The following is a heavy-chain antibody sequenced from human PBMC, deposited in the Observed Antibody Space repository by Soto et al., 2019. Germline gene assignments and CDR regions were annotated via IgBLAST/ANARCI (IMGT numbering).Heavy chain of an antibody. J-gene: IGHJ5*02. V-gene: IGHV4-39*07. CDR1: GGSISSTRYY. Sequence: SETLSLTCTVSGGSISSTRYYWGWIRQPPGKGLEWIGTTYYTGSTYYNPSLKSRATISVDPSKNQFSLQLSSVTAADTAVYYCARSYTSNYYWWFAPWGQGALVTRLL. CDR3: ARSYTSNYYWWFAP. D-gene: IGHD4-4*01. CDR2: TYYTGST.